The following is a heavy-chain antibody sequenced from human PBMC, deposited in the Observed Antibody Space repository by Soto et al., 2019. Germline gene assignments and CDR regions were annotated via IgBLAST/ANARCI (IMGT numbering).Heavy chain of an antibody. D-gene: IGHD3-3*01. J-gene: IGHJ3*02. V-gene: IGHV3-11*04. Sequence: GGSLRLSCAASGFTFSDYYMSWIRQAPGKGLEWVSYISSSGSTIYYADSVKGRFTISRDNAKNSLYLQMNSLRAEDTAVYYCARSLEWQDKSAFDSWGQGTMVTVSS. CDR2: ISSSGSTI. CDR1: GFTFSDYY. CDR3: ARSLEWQDKSAFDS.